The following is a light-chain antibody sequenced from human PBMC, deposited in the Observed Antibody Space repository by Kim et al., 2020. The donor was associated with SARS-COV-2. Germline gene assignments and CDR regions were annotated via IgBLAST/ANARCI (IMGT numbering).Light chain of an antibody. CDR1: QSVDSN. J-gene: IGKJ1*01. Sequence: SPEERATLSCRASQSVDSNLAWYQQKPGQAPRLLIHGASTRATGIPARFSGSGSGTEFTLTINSLQSEDFALYYCQQYNNWPPWTFGQGTKVDIK. CDR2: GAS. V-gene: IGKV3-15*01. CDR3: QQYNNWPPWT.